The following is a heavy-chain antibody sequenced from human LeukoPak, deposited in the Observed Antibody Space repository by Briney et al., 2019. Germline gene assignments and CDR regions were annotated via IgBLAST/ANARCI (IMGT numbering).Heavy chain of an antibody. Sequence: PGRSLRLSCAASGFTFSSYAMHWVRQAPGKGLEWVAVISYDGSNKYYADSVKGRFTISRDNSKNTLYLQMNSLRAEDTAVYYCARDIAMPGGFGELEGYLDYWGQGTLVTVSS. J-gene: IGHJ4*02. CDR2: ISYDGSNK. CDR1: GFTFSSYA. D-gene: IGHD3-10*01. V-gene: IGHV3-30-3*01. CDR3: ARDIAMPGGFGELEGYLDY.